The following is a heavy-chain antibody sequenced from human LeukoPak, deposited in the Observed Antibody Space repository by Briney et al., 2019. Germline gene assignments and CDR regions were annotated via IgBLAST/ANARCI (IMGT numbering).Heavy chain of an antibody. V-gene: IGHV3-74*01. Sequence: GGSLRLSCEASGFTFSRYWMHWVRQAPGKGLVWVSRIKSDGKTNYADSVKGRFTISRDNAKNTVSLQMDSLRAEDTGVYCARAPSKVGGYYPEYFRHWGQGTLVTVSS. D-gene: IGHD3-22*01. CDR3: ARAPSKVGGYYPEYFRH. CDR1: GFTFSRYW. J-gene: IGHJ1*01. CDR2: IKSDGKT.